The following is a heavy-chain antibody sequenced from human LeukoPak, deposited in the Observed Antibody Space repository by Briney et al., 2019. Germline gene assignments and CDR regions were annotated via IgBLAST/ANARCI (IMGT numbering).Heavy chain of an antibody. CDR2: IKRDGSEK. J-gene: IGHJ4*02. D-gene: IGHD4-17*01. CDR1: GFTFSSYW. V-gene: IGHV3-7*01. Sequence: GGSLRLSCAASGFTFSSYWMTWVRQAPGKGLEWVANIKRDGSEKYYVDSVKGRFTISRDNAKNSLYLQMNSLRAEDTAVYYCARLPNYGDPYYFDYWGQGTLVTVSS. CDR3: ARLPNYGDPYYFDY.